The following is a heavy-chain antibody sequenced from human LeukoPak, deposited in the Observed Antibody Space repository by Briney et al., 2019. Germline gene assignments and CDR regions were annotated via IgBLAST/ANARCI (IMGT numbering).Heavy chain of an antibody. V-gene: IGHV4-39*01. CDR3: ASSEGVYLPDDY. CDR1: GGSISSSSYY. D-gene: IGHD2/OR15-2a*01. CDR2: IYYSGST. Sequence: PSETLSLTCTVSGGSISSSSYYWGWIRQPPGKGLEWIGSIYYSGSTYYNPSLKSRVTISVDTSKNQFSLKLSSVTAADTAVYYRASSEGVYLPDDYWGQGTLVTVSS. J-gene: IGHJ4*02.